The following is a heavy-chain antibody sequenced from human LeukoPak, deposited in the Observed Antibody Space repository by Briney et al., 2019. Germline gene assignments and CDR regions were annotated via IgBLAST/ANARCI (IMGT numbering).Heavy chain of an antibody. CDR3: AHAPSRYYGDYHFDY. V-gene: IGHV2-5*02. CDR1: GFSLSTSGVG. D-gene: IGHD4-17*01. Sequence: SGPTLVKPTQTLTVTCTFSGFSLSTSGVGVGWIRQPPGKALEWLALIFWDDDKRYSPSVKSRLTISKDTSKNQVVLTMTNMDPVDTATYFCAHAPSRYYGDYHFDYWGQGTLVTVSS. CDR2: IFWDDDK. J-gene: IGHJ4*02.